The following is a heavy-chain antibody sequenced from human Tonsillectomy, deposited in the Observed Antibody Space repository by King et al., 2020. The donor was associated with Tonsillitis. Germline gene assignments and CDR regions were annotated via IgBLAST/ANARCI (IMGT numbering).Heavy chain of an antibody. CDR3: ARNPFSGSYYYFDY. D-gene: IGHD1-26*01. CDR1: GGSISSYY. CDR2: IYYSGST. J-gene: IGHJ4*02. Sequence: QLQESGPGLVKPSETLSLTCTVSGGSISSYYWSWIRQPPGKGLEWIGYIYYSGSTNYNPSLKSRVTISVETSKNQFSLKLSSVTAADTAVYYCARNPFSGSYYYFDYWGQGTLVTVSS. V-gene: IGHV4-59*01.